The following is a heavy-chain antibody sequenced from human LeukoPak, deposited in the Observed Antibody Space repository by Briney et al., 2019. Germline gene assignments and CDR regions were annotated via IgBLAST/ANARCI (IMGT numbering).Heavy chain of an antibody. CDR2: INTYNGNT. J-gene: IGHJ4*02. V-gene: IGHV1-18*04. CDR1: GYTFSSYG. Sequence: KPGASVKVSCKASGYTFSSYGVSWVRQARGQGLEWMGWINTYNGNTKYAQKFLGRVTMTTDTSTSTAYMDLRSLRSDDTAVYYCARDPSLIVGASISFFDYWGQGTLVTVSS. D-gene: IGHD1-26*01. CDR3: ARDPSLIVGASISFFDY.